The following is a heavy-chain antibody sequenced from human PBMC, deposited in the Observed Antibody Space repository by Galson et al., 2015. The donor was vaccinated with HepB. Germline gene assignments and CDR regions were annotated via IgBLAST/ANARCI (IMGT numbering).Heavy chain of an antibody. V-gene: IGHV3-9*01. CDR1: GFTFDDSA. D-gene: IGHD1-1*01. CDR3: AKDIGFQADWYDLRYFDY. J-gene: IGHJ4*02. Sequence: SLRLSGAASGFTFDDSAMHWVRQAPGKGLEWVSGISWNSGSIGYADSVKGRFTISRDNAKNSLYLQMNSLRAEDTALYYCAKDIGFQADWYDLRYFDYWGQGTLVTVSS. CDR2: ISWNSGSI.